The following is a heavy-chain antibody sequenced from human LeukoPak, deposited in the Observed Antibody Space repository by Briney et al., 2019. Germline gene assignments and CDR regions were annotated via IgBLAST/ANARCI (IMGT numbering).Heavy chain of an antibody. CDR3: ARRGYSSSWPTFDY. Sequence: SETLSLTCTVSGGSISSSSYYWGWIRQPPGKGLEWIGSIYYSGSTYYSPSLKSRVTISVDTSKNQFSLKLSSVTAADTAVYYCARRGYSSSWPTFDYWGQGTLVTVSS. D-gene: IGHD6-13*01. CDR2: IYYSGST. J-gene: IGHJ4*02. V-gene: IGHV4-39*01. CDR1: GGSISSSSYY.